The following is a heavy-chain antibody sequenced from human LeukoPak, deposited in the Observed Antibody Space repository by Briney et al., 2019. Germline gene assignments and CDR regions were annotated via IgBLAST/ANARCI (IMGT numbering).Heavy chain of an antibody. Sequence: PGGSLRLSCAASGFTFSDYYMSWIRQAPGKGLEWVSYISSSGSTIYYADSMKGRFTISRDNAKNSLYLQLNSLRAEDTAVYYCARDPVAGTPTDYWGQGTLVTVSS. CDR3: ARDPVAGTPTDY. V-gene: IGHV3-11*01. CDR2: ISSSGSTI. J-gene: IGHJ4*02. D-gene: IGHD6-19*01. CDR1: GFTFSDYY.